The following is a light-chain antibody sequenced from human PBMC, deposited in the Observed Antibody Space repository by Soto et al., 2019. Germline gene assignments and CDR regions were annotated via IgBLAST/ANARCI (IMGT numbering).Light chain of an antibody. CDR1: QSVSSSY. CDR2: GAS. Sequence: EIVLTQSPGTLSLSPGERVTLSCRASQSVSSSYLAWYQQKPGQAPRLLIYGASRRATGIPDRFSGSGSGTIFTRTISRLDPEDFAVYFCQEYGGSPQTFGQGTKLEIK. V-gene: IGKV3-20*01. J-gene: IGKJ2*01. CDR3: QEYGGSPQT.